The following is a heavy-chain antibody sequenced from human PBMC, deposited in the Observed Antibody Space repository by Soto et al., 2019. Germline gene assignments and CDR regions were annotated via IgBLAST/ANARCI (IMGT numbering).Heavy chain of an antibody. Sequence: SETLSLTCAESGGSISSGGYSWSWIRQPPGEGLEWIGYIYHSGSTYYNPSLKSRVTISVDRSKNQFSLKLSSVTAADTAVYYCASGLVTTLHYWGQGTLVTVSS. CDR3: ASGLVTTLHY. D-gene: IGHD4-17*01. V-gene: IGHV4-30-2*01. J-gene: IGHJ4*02. CDR2: IYHSGST. CDR1: GGSISSGGYS.